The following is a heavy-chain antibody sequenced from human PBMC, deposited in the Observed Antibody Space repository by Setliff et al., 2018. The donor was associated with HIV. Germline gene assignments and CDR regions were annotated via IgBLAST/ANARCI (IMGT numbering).Heavy chain of an antibody. CDR2: IYVGDTT. CDR3: VRGSGYYYFDN. D-gene: IGHD3-22*01. CDR1: GFTFSSYW. V-gene: IGHV3-53*01. J-gene: IGHJ4*02. Sequence: GGSLRLSCAASGFTFSSYWMHWVRQAPGKGLEWVSVIYVGDTTYYADSVKGRLTISRDNSKNTLYLQMSSLRDEDTAVYYCVRGSGYYYFDNWGQGALVTVSS.